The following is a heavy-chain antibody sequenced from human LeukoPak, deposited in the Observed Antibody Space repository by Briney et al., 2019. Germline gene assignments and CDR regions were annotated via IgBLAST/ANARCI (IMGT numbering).Heavy chain of an antibody. J-gene: IGHJ5*02. V-gene: IGHV6-1*01. Sequence: SQTLSLTCAISGDSFSSNSASWNWIRQSPSRGLEWLGRTYYRSKWRNDYAVSVKSRITISPDTSKNQFSLQLNSVTPEDTAVYYCAGGYSSGGRWFDPWGQGTLVTVSS. CDR3: AGGYSSGGRWFDP. CDR2: TYYRSKWRN. CDR1: GDSFSSNSAS. D-gene: IGHD6-19*01.